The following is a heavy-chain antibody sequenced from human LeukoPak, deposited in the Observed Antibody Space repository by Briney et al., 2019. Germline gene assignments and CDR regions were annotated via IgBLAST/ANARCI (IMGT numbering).Heavy chain of an antibody. CDR1: GFTFSSYA. CDR3: ARGVYDSSVVFDY. CDR2: LSGSGGSI. Sequence: GGSLRLSCAASGFTFSSYAMSWVRQAPGKGLEWVSALSGSGGSIYYAESVKGRFTISRDNAKNSLYLQMNSLRAEDTAVYYCARGVYDSSVVFDYWGQGTLVTVSS. J-gene: IGHJ4*02. D-gene: IGHD3-22*01. V-gene: IGHV3-23*01.